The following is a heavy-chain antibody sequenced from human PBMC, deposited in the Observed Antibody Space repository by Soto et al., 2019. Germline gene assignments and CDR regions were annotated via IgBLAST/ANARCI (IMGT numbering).Heavy chain of an antibody. J-gene: IGHJ6*02. Sequence: EVQLLESGRGLVQSGESLRLSCVVSGFTFSTYAMSWVRQAPGKGLEWVSAIVGSGAGTYYADSVKGRFTISRDNSKNTLYLQMNSLRAEDTAVYYCTRVGRDGYNWYYYYGMDVWGQGTTVTVSS. CDR1: GFTFSTYA. CDR2: IVGSGAGT. CDR3: TRVGRDGYNWYYYYGMDV. V-gene: IGHV3-23*01. D-gene: IGHD5-12*01.